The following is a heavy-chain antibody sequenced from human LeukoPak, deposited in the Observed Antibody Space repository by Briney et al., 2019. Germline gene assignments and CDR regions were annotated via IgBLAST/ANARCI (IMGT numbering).Heavy chain of an antibody. V-gene: IGHV1-8*01. J-gene: IGHJ4*02. CDR2: MNPNSGNT. CDR3: ARRRSGSSGPPSDH. D-gene: IGHD6-6*01. CDR1: GYTFTSYD. Sequence: ASVKVSCKASGYTFTSYDINWVRQATGQGLEWMGWMNPNSGNTGCAQKFQGRVNMTRNTSISTAYMELSSLESEDTAVYYCARRRSGSSGPPSDHWGQGTLVTVSS.